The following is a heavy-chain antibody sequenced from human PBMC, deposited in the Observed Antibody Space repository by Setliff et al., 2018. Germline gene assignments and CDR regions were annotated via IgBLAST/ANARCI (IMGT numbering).Heavy chain of an antibody. V-gene: IGHV5-51*01. D-gene: IGHD2-15*01. CDR2: IYPDDSDT. Sequence: GESLKISCKDSASTFSNYWIVWVRQMPGKGLEWMGMIYPDDSDTKYHPSFQGQVTISADKSISTAYLQWSSLKASDTAMYYCARVGAEGYCSGGSCYYFDYWGQGTLVTVSS. CDR3: ARVGAEGYCSGGSCYYFDY. CDR1: ASTFSNYW. J-gene: IGHJ4*02.